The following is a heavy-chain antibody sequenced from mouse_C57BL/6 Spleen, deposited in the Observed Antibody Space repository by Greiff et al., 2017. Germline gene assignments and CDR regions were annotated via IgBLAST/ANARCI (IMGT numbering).Heavy chain of an antibody. D-gene: IGHD1-1*01. V-gene: IGHV1-82*01. J-gene: IGHJ4*01. CDR2: IYPGDGDT. CDR1: GYAFSSSW. Sequence: QVQLQQSGPELVKPGASVKISCKASGYAFSSSWMNWVKQRPGKGLEWIGRIYPGDGDTNYNGKFKGKDTLTADKSSSTAYMQLSSLTSEDSAVYFCARTYYYGSSYEDAMDYWGQGTSVTVSS. CDR3: ARTYYYGSSYEDAMDY.